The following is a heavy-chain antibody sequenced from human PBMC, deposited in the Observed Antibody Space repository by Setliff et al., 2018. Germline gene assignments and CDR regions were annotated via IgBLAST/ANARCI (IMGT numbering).Heavy chain of an antibody. V-gene: IGHV3-48*01. Sequence: PGGSLRLSCAASGFTFRSYSMKWVRQAPGKGLEWVSYISSSSSTVYYADSVKGRFTISRDNAKNLLYLQMNSLRAEDTAVYYCARTQVVPASTYSIDYWGRGTLVPSPQ. D-gene: IGHD2-2*01. CDR3: ARTQVVPASTYSIDY. J-gene: IGHJ4*02. CDR1: GFTFRSYS. CDR2: ISSSSSTV.